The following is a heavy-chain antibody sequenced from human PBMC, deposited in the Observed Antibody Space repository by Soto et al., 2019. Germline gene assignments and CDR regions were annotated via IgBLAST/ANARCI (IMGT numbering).Heavy chain of an antibody. J-gene: IGHJ4*02. V-gene: IGHV3-30*18. CDR1: GCTFNIYA. CDR3: AKDQASGQGSFDS. Sequence: EGSRTPSCAPSGCTFNIYAMHWVRQAPDKGLEWVALISYDGSNQYYADSVKGRFTISRDNSKNTLFLQMNSLRADDTAVYYCAKDQASGQGSFDSWGQGTLVTVSS. CDR2: ISYDGSNQ.